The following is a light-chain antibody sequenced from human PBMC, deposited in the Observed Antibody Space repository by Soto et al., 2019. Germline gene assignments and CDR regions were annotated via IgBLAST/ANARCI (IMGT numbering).Light chain of an antibody. CDR1: NSDVGGYNY. V-gene: IGLV2-11*01. Sequence: QSALTQPRSVSGSPGQSVTISCTGTNSDVGGYNYVSWYQQHPGKAPKLMIYDVSKRPSGVPDRFSGSKSGNTASLAISGLQAEDEADYYCCSYAGSYTLYVFGTGTKVTV. CDR2: DVS. CDR3: CSYAGSYTLYV. J-gene: IGLJ1*01.